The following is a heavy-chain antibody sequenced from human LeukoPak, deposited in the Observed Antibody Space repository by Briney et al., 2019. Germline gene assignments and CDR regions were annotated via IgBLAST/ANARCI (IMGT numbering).Heavy chain of an antibody. V-gene: IGHV3-53*01. CDR1: GFTVSTNS. CDR3: ARLAGAYSHPYDY. D-gene: IGHD4/OR15-4a*01. CDR2: IYSDNT. J-gene: IGHJ4*02. Sequence: GGSLRLSCTVSGFTVSTNSMSWVRQAPGKGLEWVSFIYSDNTHYSDSVKGRFTISRDNSKNTLYLQMNSLRAEDTAVYYCARLAGAYSHPYDYWGQGTLVTVSS.